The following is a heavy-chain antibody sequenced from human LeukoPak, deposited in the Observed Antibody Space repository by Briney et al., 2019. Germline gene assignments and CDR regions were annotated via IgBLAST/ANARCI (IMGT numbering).Heavy chain of an antibody. V-gene: IGHV1-18*01. CDR1: GYTFTSYG. Sequence: ASVKVSCTASGYTFTSYGISWVRQAPGQGLEWMGWISAYNGNTNYAQKLQGRVTMTTDTSTSTAYMELRSLRSDDTAVYYCARAYIVGAAAGHDYWGQGTLVTVSS. CDR3: ARAYIVGAAAGHDY. CDR2: ISAYNGNT. J-gene: IGHJ4*02. D-gene: IGHD6-13*01.